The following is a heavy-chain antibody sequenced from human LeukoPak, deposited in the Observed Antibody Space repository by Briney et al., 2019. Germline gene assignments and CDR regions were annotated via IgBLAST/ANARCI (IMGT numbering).Heavy chain of an antibody. CDR2: VHLDGRT. Sequence: SGTLSLTCGVSGGSVFNTNWWTWVRKPPGKGLEWIGEVHLDGRTNYNPSLESRLTMSVDVSENQVSLKLTSVTAADTAVYYCAREGGFYRPLDYSGQGTLVTVSS. V-gene: IGHV4-4*02. D-gene: IGHD3-3*01. CDR1: GGSVFNTNW. CDR3: AREGGFYRPLDY. J-gene: IGHJ4*02.